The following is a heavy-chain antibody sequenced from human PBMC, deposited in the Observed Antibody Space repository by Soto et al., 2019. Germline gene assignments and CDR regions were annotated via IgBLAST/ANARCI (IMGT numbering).Heavy chain of an antibody. CDR2: IYYSGNT. CDR3: ARKYSSGWSPLGMDV. D-gene: IGHD6-19*01. CDR1: GGSISSGYYY. V-gene: IGHV4-30-4*01. Sequence: SETLSLTCSVSGGSISSGYYYWSWIRQPPGKGLEWIGNIYYSGNTYYNPSLKSRLIISIDTSKNQFSLQLNSVTPEDTAVYYCARKYSSGWSPLGMDVWGQGTTVTVSS. J-gene: IGHJ6*02.